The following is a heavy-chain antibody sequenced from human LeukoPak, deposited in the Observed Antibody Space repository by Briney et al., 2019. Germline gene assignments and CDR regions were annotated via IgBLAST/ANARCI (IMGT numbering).Heavy chain of an antibody. CDR1: GNSIRSNNYY. J-gene: IGHJ3*02. CDR2: IYTGGST. V-gene: IGHV4-61*02. CDR3: ARDLGSGWLGGDAFDI. Sequence: SETLSLTCSVSGNSIRSNNYYWTWVRQPAGKGLEWIGRIYTGGSTLYSPSLKSRVTISVDTSKNQFSLKLSSVTAADTAVYYCARDLGSGWLGGDAFDIWGQGTMVTVSS. D-gene: IGHD6-19*01.